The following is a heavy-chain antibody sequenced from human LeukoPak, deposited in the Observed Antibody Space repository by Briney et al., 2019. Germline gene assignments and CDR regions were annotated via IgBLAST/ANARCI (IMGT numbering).Heavy chain of an antibody. D-gene: IGHD5-18*01. CDR3: ARGGYSYGTSLFDY. Sequence: GWSLRLSCAASGFTFSSYSMNWVRQAPGKGLEWVSYISSSSSTIYYADSVKGRFTISRDNAKNSLYLQMNSLRAEDTAVYYCARGGYSYGTSLFDYWGQGTLVTVSS. CDR2: ISSSSSTI. J-gene: IGHJ4*02. V-gene: IGHV3-48*04. CDR1: GFTFSSYS.